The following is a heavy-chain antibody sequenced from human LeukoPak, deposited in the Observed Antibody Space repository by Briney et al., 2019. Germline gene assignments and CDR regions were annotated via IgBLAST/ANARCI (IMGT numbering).Heavy chain of an antibody. J-gene: IGHJ4*02. CDR1: GGSISGYY. CDR3: AREARPDFRSLWGYFFDY. D-gene: IGHD3-3*01. V-gene: IGHV4-59*01. CDR2: ISHSGST. Sequence: SETLSLTCTVSGGSISGYYWSWIRQPPGKGLEWIGYISHSGSTKYNPSLKSRVTISLDTSKNQFSLQLTSVTAADTAVYPCAREARPDFRSLWGYFFDYWGQGTLVTVSS.